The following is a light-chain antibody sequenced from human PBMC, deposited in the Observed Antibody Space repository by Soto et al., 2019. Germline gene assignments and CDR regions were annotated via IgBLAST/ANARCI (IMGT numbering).Light chain of an antibody. V-gene: IGKV1-5*01. CDR3: RQTDTFPRT. CDR1: QSISSW. Sequence: DIQMTQSPSTLSASVGDRVTITCRASQSISSWLAWYQQKPGKAPKLLIYDASSLESGVPSRFSGSGSGTDFTLTISSLEPEDFATYYCRQTDTFPRTFGQGTKVDIK. J-gene: IGKJ1*01. CDR2: DAS.